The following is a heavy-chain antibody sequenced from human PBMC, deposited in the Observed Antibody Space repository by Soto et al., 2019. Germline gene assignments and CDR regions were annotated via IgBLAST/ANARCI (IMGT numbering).Heavy chain of an antibody. V-gene: IGHV3-23*01. D-gene: IGHD2-2*01. CDR3: AKPVVPAAIGVSLFDY. CDR1: GFTFSSYA. Sequence: GGSLRLSCAASGFTFSSYAMSWVRQAPGKGLEWVSAISGSGGSTYYADSVKGRFTISRDNSKNTLYLQMNSLRAEDTAVYYCAKPVVPAAIGVSLFDYWGQGTLVTVSS. J-gene: IGHJ4*02. CDR2: ISGSGGST.